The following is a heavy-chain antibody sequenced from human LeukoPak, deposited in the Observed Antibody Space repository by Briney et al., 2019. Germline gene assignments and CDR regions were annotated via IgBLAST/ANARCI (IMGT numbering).Heavy chain of an antibody. CDR3: ARAPHKVVVAADLAFDI. V-gene: IGHV6-1*01. J-gene: IGHJ3*02. D-gene: IGHD2-15*01. CDR2: TYYRSKWYN. CDR1: GDSVSSNSAA. Sequence: SQTLSLTCALSGDSVSSNSAAWNWIRQSPSRGLEWLGRTYYRSKWYNDYAVSVKSRITINPDTSKNQFSLQLNSVTPEDTAVYYCARAPHKVVVAADLAFDIWGQGTMVTVSS.